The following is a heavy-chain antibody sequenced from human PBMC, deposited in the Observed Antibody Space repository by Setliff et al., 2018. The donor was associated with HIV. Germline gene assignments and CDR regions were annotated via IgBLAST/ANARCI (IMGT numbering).Heavy chain of an antibody. Sequence: PGGSLRLSCVASGFTFSNFPMNWVRQAPGKGLEWVSSISSSSSTIYYADSVKGRFTISRDNAKNSLYLQMNSLRDDDTAVYYCSGSYQAMDYWGQGTLVTVSS. V-gene: IGHV3-48*02. CDR1: GFTFSNFP. J-gene: IGHJ4*02. CDR3: SGSYQAMDY. D-gene: IGHD1-26*01. CDR2: ISSSSSTI.